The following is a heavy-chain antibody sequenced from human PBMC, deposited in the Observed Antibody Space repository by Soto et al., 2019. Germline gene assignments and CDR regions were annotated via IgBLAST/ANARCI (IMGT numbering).Heavy chain of an antibody. CDR2: INAGNGNT. D-gene: IGHD1-20*01. CDR1: GYTFTSYA. V-gene: IGHV1-3*01. J-gene: IGHJ4*02. Sequence: GASVKVSCKASGYTFTSYAMHWVRQAPGQRLEWMGWINAGNGNTKYSQKFQGRVTITRDTSASTAYMELSSLRSEDTAVYYCATIGITGTGSYFDYWGQETLVTVSS. CDR3: ATIGITGTGSYFDY.